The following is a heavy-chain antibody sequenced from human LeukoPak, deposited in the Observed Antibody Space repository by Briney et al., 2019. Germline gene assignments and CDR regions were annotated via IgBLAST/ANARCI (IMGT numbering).Heavy chain of an antibody. D-gene: IGHD6-19*01. Sequence: GGSLRLSCAASEFTFDDYGMSWVRQAPGKGLEWVSGINWNGGSTGYADSVKGRFTISRDNAKNSLYLQMNSLRAEDTALYYCARVSDISVAAYFDYWGQGTLVTVSS. CDR2: INWNGGST. CDR1: EFTFDDYG. CDR3: ARVSDISVAAYFDY. V-gene: IGHV3-20*04. J-gene: IGHJ4*02.